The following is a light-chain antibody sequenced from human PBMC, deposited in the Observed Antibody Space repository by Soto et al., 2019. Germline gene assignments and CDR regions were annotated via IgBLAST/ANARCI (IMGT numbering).Light chain of an antibody. J-gene: IGKJ1*01. Sequence: EIVMTQSPATLSVSPGETATLSCRASQSLTSYLAWYQQKPDQAPRLLIYGASTRATGIPARFSGSGSGTEFTLIISSLQSEDSAVYYCQQYNSWLWTFGQGTKVDIK. CDR1: QSLTSY. V-gene: IGKV3-15*01. CDR3: QQYNSWLWT. CDR2: GAS.